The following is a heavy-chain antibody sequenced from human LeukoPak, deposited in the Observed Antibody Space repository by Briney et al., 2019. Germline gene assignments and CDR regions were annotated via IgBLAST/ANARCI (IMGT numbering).Heavy chain of an antibody. CDR2: INASGGST. Sequence: ASVKVSFKVSGYTLTSYYMHWVRQAPGQGLEWMGIINASGGSTSSAQNFQGRVTMTTDTSKSTVYMELSSMRSEDTAVYYCAREWVSGYYYGMDVWGQGTTVTVSS. V-gene: IGHV1-46*01. CDR3: AREWVSGYYYGMDV. D-gene: IGHD1-26*01. CDR1: GYTLTSYY. J-gene: IGHJ6*02.